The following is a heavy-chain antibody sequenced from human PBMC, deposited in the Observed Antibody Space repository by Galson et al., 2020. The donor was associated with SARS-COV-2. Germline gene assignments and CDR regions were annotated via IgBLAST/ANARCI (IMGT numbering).Heavy chain of an antibody. J-gene: IGHJ2*01. V-gene: IGHV4-34*01. CDR1: GGSFSGYY. CDR3: ARRGGTVTTQHFDL. Sequence: SETLCLTCAVSGGSFSGYYWSWTRQTPGKGLGWIGEINSSGSTNYNPSLMSRVTISVDTSKNHFSLKLNSVTAADTAVYYCARRGGTVTTQHFDLWGRGTLVTVSS. D-gene: IGHD4-17*01. CDR2: INSSGST.